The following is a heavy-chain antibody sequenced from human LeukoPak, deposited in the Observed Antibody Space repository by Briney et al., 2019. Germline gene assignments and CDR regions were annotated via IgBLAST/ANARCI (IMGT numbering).Heavy chain of an antibody. CDR2: IKQDGSEK. D-gene: IGHD1-7*01. CDR3: ARGYGTYGY. J-gene: IGHJ4*02. V-gene: IGHV3-7*04. Sequence: GALRLSCAASGFTFSNYWMSWVRQAPGKGVEWVANIKQDGSEKDCVDSVKGRFTISRDNAKNSLYLQMNSLRAEDTAVYYCARGYGTYGYWGQGTLVTVSS. CDR1: GFTFSNYW.